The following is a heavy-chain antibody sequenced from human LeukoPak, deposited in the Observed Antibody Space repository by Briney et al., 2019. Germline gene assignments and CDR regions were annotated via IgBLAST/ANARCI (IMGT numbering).Heavy chain of an antibody. V-gene: IGHV1-2*02. CDR1: GYTFTGYY. D-gene: IGHD1-7*01. J-gene: IGHJ4*02. Sequence: GASVKVSCKASGYTFTGYYMHWVRQAPGQGLEWMGWINPNSGGTNYAQKFQGRVTMTRDTSISTAYMELSRLRSDDTAVYYCARVRYRLAGTYMDYWGQGTLVTVSS. CDR3: ARVRYRLAGTYMDY. CDR2: INPNSGGT.